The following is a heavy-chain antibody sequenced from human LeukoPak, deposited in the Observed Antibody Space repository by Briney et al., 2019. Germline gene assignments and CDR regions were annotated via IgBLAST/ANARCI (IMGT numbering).Heavy chain of an antibody. CDR3: ARVSTTMMIVGQYFQH. D-gene: IGHD3-22*01. Sequence: GGSLRLSCAASGFSFSSYWMSWVRQAPGKGLEWVANIKQDGSEKYYVDSVKGRFSISRDNAKNSLNLQMNSLRAEDTAMYYCARVSTTMMIVGQYFQHWGQGTLVTVSS. J-gene: IGHJ1*01. V-gene: IGHV3-7*01. CDR2: IKQDGSEK. CDR1: GFSFSSYW.